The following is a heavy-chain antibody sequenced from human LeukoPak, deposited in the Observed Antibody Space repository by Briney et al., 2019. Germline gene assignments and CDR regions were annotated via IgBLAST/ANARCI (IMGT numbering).Heavy chain of an antibody. CDR2: ISTNNGKK. D-gene: IGHD5/OR15-5a*01. Sequence: ASVKVSCKPSRYTFTRSVISWVGRSPSQGLEGLGWISTNNGKKTLTPKFRGRVTITTQKPSPTTYFHLTSLRCDDTARHSFTRDAVYIIDKWGERTLVTVSS. J-gene: IGHJ4*02. CDR1: RYTFTRSV. V-gene: IGHV1-18*04. CDR3: TRDAVYIIDK.